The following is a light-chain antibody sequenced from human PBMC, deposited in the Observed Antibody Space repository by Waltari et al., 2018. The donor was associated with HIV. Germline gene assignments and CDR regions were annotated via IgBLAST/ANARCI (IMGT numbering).Light chain of an antibody. CDR3: QQYGNSPRT. J-gene: IGKJ2*01. Sequence: EIVLTQSPGPLSLSPGERATLSCRASQTVISDYLAWYQLKPGQAPRLLMYGASTRASGIPDRFSGSGSATDFTLTISRLEPEDFAVYYCQQYGNSPRTFGQGTNLEIK. CDR2: GAS. CDR1: QTVISDY. V-gene: IGKV3-20*01.